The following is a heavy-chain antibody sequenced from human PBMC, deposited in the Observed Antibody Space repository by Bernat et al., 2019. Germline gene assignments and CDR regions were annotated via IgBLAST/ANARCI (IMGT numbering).Heavy chain of an antibody. D-gene: IGHD3-3*01. J-gene: IGHJ6*02. CDR2: IWYDGSNK. V-gene: IGHV3-33*01. CDR3: ARSLLDYCGMDV. Sequence: QVQLVESGGGVVQPGRSLRLSCAASGFTFSSYGMHWVRQAPGKGLEWVAVIWYDGSNKYYADSVKGRFTISRDNSKNTLYLQMNSLRAEDTAVYYCARSLLDYCGMDVWGQGTTVTVSS. CDR1: GFTFSSYG.